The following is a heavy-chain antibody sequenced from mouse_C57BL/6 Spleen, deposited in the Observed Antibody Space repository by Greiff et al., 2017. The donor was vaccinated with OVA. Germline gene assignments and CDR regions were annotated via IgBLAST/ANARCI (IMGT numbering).Heavy chain of an antibody. Sequence: EVKLQESGPGLVKPSQSLSLTCSVTGYSITSGYYWNWIRQFPGNKLEWMGYISYDGSNNYNPSLKNRISITRDTSKNQFFLKLNSVTTEDTATYYCARVRTTVVPFMDYWGQGTSVTVSS. CDR2: ISYDGSN. V-gene: IGHV3-6*01. CDR3: ARVRTTVVPFMDY. J-gene: IGHJ4*01. D-gene: IGHD1-1*01. CDR1: GYSITSGYY.